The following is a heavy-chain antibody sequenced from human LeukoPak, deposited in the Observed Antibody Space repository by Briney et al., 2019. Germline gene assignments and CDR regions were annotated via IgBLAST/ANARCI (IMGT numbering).Heavy chain of an antibody. CDR2: ISYDGSNK. J-gene: IGHJ4*02. Sequence: GRSLRLSCAASGFTFSSYGMHWVRQAPGKGLEWVAVISYDGSNKYYADSVKGRFTTSRDNSKNTLYLQMNSLRAEDTAVYYCAKLGSLDYYDSSGYYSPLPYFDYWGQGTLVTVSS. CDR3: AKLGSLDYYDSSGYYSPLPYFDY. D-gene: IGHD3-22*01. CDR1: GFTFSSYG. V-gene: IGHV3-30*18.